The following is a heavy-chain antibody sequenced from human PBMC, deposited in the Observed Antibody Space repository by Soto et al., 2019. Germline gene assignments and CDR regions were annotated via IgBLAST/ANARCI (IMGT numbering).Heavy chain of an antibody. J-gene: IGHJ4*02. CDR3: ARPAGRVDYFDY. CDR2: ITSSSSTI. V-gene: IGHV3-48*02. CDR1: GFVFSTYS. D-gene: IGHD2-15*01. Sequence: EVQLVESGGGLVQPGGSLRLSCAASGFVFSTYSMNWVRQAPGKGLEWVSYITSSSSTIYYADSVQGRFTISRDNAKNSLYLQVNSLRDEDTAVYYCARPAGRVDYFDYWGQGTLVTVSS.